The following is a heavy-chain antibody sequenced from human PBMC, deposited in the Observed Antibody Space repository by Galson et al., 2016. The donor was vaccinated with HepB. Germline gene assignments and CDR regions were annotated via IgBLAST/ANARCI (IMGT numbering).Heavy chain of an antibody. CDR2: ISGSGGNT. Sequence: SLRLSCAASGFTFSTYAMTWVRQAPGKGLEWVSTISGSGGNTFYADSVKGRFTISRDNSKNTLYLQMNSLIGDDTAVFYCAALEPYYFDYWGQGTLVTVSS. D-gene: IGHD1-1*01. CDR3: AALEPYYFDY. J-gene: IGHJ4*02. V-gene: IGHV3-23*01. CDR1: GFTFSTYA.